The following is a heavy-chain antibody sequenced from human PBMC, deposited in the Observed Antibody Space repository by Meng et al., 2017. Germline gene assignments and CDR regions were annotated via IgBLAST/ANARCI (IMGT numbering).Heavy chain of an antibody. CDR2: IIPIFGTA. V-gene: IGHV1-69*13. D-gene: IGHD1-1*01. CDR3: ARGRTDVIDY. CDR1: GGTFSSYA. J-gene: IGHJ4*02. Sequence: SVKVSCKASGGTFSSYAISWVRQAPGQGLEWMGGIIPIFGTANYAQKFQGRVTTTADESTSTAYLELSSVRSEDTAVYYCARGRTDVIDYWGQGTLVTVSS.